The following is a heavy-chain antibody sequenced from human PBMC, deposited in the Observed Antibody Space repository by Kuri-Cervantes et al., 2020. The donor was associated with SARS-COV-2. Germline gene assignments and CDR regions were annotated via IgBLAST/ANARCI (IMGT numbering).Heavy chain of an antibody. CDR3: ASVPYGSGSYAYYFDY. D-gene: IGHD3-10*01. J-gene: IGHJ4*02. CDR2: IYHSGST. V-gene: IGHV4-38-2*01. Sequence: SQTLSLTCAVSGYSISSGYYWGWIRQPPGKGLEWIGSIYHSGSTYYNPSLKSRVTISVDTSKNQFSPKLSSVTAADTAVYYCASVPYGSGSYAYYFDYWGQGTLVTVSS. CDR1: GYSISSGYY.